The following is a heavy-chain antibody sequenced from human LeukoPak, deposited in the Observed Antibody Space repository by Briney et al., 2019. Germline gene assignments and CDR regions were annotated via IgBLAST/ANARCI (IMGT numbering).Heavy chain of an antibody. D-gene: IGHD3-9*01. CDR2: ISYDGSNK. J-gene: IGHJ4*02. CDR3: ARDVYDILTGYSYYFDY. V-gene: IGHV3-30-3*01. Sequence: GGSLRLSCAASGFTFSSYAMHWVRQAPGKGLEWVAVISYDGSNKYYADSVKGRFTISRDNSKNTLYLQMNSLRAEDTAVYYCARDVYDILTGYSYYFDYWGQGTLATVSS. CDR1: GFTFSSYA.